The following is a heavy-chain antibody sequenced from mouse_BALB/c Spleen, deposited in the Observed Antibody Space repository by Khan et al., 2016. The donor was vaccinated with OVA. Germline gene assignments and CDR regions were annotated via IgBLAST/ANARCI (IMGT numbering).Heavy chain of an antibody. CDR2: IDPENDNS. CDR3: ARSILLYFDY. D-gene: IGHD2-3*01. CDR1: GFNIKDYY. Sequence: VQLQQSGAELVRPGALVKLSCKGSGFNIKDYYMQWVKQRPEQGLEWIGWIDPENDNSIYDPKFQGKASITADTSSNTAYLQLSSLTSEDTAVYYCARSILLYFDYWGQGTTLTVSS. V-gene: IGHV14-1*02. J-gene: IGHJ2*01.